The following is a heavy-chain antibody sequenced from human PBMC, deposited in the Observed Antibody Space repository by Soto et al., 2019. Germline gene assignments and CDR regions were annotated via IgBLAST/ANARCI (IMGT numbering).Heavy chain of an antibody. CDR1: GYSISSGYY. D-gene: IGHD1-7*01. J-gene: IGHJ6*02. Sequence: SETLSLTCAVSGYSISSGYYWGWIRQPPGKGLEWIGSIYHSGSTYYSPSLKSRVTISVDTSKNQFSLKLSSVTAADTAVYYCARDATGTTAEGYYYGMDVWGQGTTVTVSS. CDR2: IYHSGST. V-gene: IGHV4-38-2*02. CDR3: ARDATGTTAEGYYYGMDV.